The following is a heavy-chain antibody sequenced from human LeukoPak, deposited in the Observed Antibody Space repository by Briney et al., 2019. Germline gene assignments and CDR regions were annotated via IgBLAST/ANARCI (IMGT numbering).Heavy chain of an antibody. CDR1: GGSIRSYY. V-gene: IGHV4-59*01. D-gene: IGHD2-15*01. CDR3: ARKYSDAFDI. Sequence: PSETLSLTCTVSGGSIRSYYWSWIRQPAGKGLEWIGYIYYSGSTNYNPSLKSRVTITVDTSKNQFSLKLSSVTAADTAVYYCARKYSDAFDIWGQGTMVTVSS. CDR2: IYYSGST. J-gene: IGHJ3*02.